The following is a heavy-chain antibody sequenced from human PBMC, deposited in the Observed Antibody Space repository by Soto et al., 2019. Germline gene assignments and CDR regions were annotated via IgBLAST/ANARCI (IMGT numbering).Heavy chain of an antibody. Sequence: GSLRLSCAASGFTFSSYAMSWVRQAPGKGLEWVSAISGSGGSTYYADSVKGQFTISRDNSKNTLYLQMNSLRAEDTAVYYCAKRYYDSSGYPGPKYWYFDLWGRGTLVTVSS. CDR1: GFTFSSYA. CDR3: AKRYYDSSGYPGPKYWYFDL. J-gene: IGHJ2*01. CDR2: ISGSGGST. D-gene: IGHD3-22*01. V-gene: IGHV3-23*01.